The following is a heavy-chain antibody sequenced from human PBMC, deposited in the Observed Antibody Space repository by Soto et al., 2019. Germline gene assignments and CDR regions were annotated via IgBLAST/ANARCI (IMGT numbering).Heavy chain of an antibody. J-gene: IGHJ4*02. Sequence: GGSLRLSCAASGFTFSSYAMHWVRQAPGKGLEWVAVISYDGSNKYYADSVKGRFTISRDNSKNTLYLQMNSLRAEDTAVYYCARDRRYYDSSGYWEIDYWGQG. V-gene: IGHV3-30-3*01. CDR3: ARDRRYYDSSGYWEIDY. D-gene: IGHD3-22*01. CDR2: ISYDGSNK. CDR1: GFTFSSYA.